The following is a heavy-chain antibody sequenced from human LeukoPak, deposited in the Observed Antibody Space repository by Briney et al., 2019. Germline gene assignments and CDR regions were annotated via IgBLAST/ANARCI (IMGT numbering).Heavy chain of an antibody. J-gene: IGHJ3*02. CDR3: AVDYGDYESAFDI. V-gene: IGHV3-33*01. CDR2: IWYDGSNK. D-gene: IGHD4-17*01. Sequence: GGSLRLSCAASGFTFSSYGMHWVRQAPGKGLEWVAVIWYDGSNKYYADSVKGRFTISRDNSKSTLYLQMNSLRAEDTAVYYCAVDYGDYESAFDIWGQGTMVTVSS. CDR1: GFTFSSYG.